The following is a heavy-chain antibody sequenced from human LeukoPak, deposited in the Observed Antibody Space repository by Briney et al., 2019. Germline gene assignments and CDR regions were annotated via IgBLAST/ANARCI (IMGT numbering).Heavy chain of an antibody. J-gene: IGHJ4*02. Sequence: PSETLSLTCAVYGGSSSGYYWSWIRQPPGKGLEWIGEINHSGSTNYNPSLKSRVTISVDTSKNQFSLKLSSVTAADTAVYYCARAPRGGSCYDYWGQGTLVTVSS. D-gene: IGHD2-15*01. CDR3: ARAPRGGSCYDY. CDR2: INHSGST. CDR1: GGSSSGYY. V-gene: IGHV4-34*01.